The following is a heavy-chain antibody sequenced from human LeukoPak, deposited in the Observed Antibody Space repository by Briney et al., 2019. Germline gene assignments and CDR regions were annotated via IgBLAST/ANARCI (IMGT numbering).Heavy chain of an antibody. Sequence: GASVKVSCKTSGYTFTSYGISWVRQAPGQGLEWMGWISAYNGNTNYAQKFQGRVTMTTDTSTSTAYMELRSLRSDDTAVYYCARDRNYDFWNPYLDAFDIWGQGTMVTVSS. CDR1: GYTFTSYG. V-gene: IGHV1-18*01. CDR3: ARDRNYDFWNPYLDAFDI. D-gene: IGHD3-3*01. J-gene: IGHJ3*02. CDR2: ISAYNGNT.